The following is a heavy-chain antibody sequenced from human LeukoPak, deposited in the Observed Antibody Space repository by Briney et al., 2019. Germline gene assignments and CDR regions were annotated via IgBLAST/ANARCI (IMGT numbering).Heavy chain of an antibody. V-gene: IGHV4-4*07. J-gene: IGHJ4*02. Sequence: SETLSLTCTVSGGSISSYYWSWIRQPAGKGLEWIGRIYTSGSTNYNPSLKSRVTMSVDTSKNQFSLKLSSVAAADTAMYYCATTENYYFDYWGQGTLVTVSS. CDR3: ATTENYYFDY. CDR1: GGSISSYY. CDR2: IYTSGST.